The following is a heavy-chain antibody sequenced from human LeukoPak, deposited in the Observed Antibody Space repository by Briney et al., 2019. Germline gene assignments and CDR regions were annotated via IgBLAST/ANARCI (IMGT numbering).Heavy chain of an antibody. CDR1: GFTFSSYA. CDR2: ISYDGSNK. Sequence: GGSLRLSCAASGFTFSSYAMHWVRQAPGKGLEWVAVISYDGSNKYYADSVKGRFTISRDNSKNTLYLQMNSLRAEDTAVYYCARDRDRVRDLWFGGTRERYFQHWGQGTLVTVSS. V-gene: IGHV3-30-3*01. J-gene: IGHJ1*01. CDR3: ARDRDRVRDLWFGGTRERYFQH. D-gene: IGHD3-10*01.